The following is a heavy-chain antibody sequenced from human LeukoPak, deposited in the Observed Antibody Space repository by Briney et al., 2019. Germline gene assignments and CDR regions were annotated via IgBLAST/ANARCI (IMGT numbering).Heavy chain of an antibody. J-gene: IGHJ4*02. CDR1: GFTFDVYG. CDR2: INWNGGST. D-gene: IGHD3-22*01. Sequence: GGSLRLSXAASGFTFDVYGMSWVRQAPGKGLEWVSGINWNGGSTCYADSVKGRFTISRDNAKNSLYLQMNSLRAEDTALYYCARWYDSSGYYLYYFDYWGQGTLVTVSS. V-gene: IGHV3-20*04. CDR3: ARWYDSSGYYLYYFDY.